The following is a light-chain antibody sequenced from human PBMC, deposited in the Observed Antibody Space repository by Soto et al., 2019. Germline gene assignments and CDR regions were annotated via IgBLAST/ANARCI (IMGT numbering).Light chain of an antibody. V-gene: IGKV1-39*01. CDR3: QQSYSTPWT. J-gene: IGKJ1*01. CDR1: QSISSY. Sequence: DIQMTQSPSTLSGSVGDRVTITCRASQSISSYLNWYQQKPGKAPKLLIYAASSLQSGVPSRFSGSGSGTDFTLTISSLQPEDFATYYCQQSYSTPWTFGQGTK. CDR2: AAS.